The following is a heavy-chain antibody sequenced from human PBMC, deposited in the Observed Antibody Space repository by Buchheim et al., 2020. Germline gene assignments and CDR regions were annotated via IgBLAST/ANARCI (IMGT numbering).Heavy chain of an antibody. V-gene: IGHV5-51*03. CDR2: IYPGDSAT. Sequence: EVQLVQSGAEVKKPGESLKISCKGFEYRFSDYWIGWVRQMPGKGLEWIASIYPGDSATIYSPSFQGQVTISVDNSISTAYLQWSSLKTSDSAIYYCARYGLLGCRSGGGCYLSYYYYGMDVWGQGTT. CDR1: EYRFSDYW. J-gene: IGHJ6*02. D-gene: IGHD2-15*01. CDR3: ARYGLLGCRSGGGCYLSYYYYGMDV.